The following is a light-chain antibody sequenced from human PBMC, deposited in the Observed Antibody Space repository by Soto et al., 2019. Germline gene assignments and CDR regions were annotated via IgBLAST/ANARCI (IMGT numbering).Light chain of an antibody. J-gene: IGLJ2*01. CDR1: SSNIGTNY. CDR3: AAWDDSLSGVL. V-gene: IGLV1-47*01. CDR2: RNN. Sequence: QPVLTQAPSASGTPGQRVTISCSGSSSNIGTNYVSWYQQLPGTAPKLLIYRNNQRPSGVPDRFSASKSGTSASLAISGLRSEDEADYYCAAWDDSLSGVLFGGGTQLTVL.